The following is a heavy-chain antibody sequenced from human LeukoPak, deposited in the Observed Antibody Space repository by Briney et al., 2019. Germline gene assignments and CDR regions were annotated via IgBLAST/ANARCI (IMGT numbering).Heavy chain of an antibody. CDR1: GYSFTSYW. D-gene: IGHD3-22*01. Sequence: GESLKISCKGSGYSFTSYWIGWVRQMPGKGLEWMGIIYPGDSDTRYSPSFQGQVTISADKSISTAYLQWSSLKASDTAMYYCARHWEYYDSSGYYGAFDIWGQGTMVTVSS. J-gene: IGHJ3*02. CDR3: ARHWEYYDSSGYYGAFDI. CDR2: IYPGDSDT. V-gene: IGHV5-51*01.